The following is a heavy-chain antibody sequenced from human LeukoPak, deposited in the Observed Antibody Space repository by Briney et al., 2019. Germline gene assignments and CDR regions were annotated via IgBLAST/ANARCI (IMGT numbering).Heavy chain of an antibody. CDR1: GYTFTSYG. Sequence: ASVKVSCKASGYTFTSYGISWVRQAPGQGLEWMGWISAYNGNTNYAQKLQGRVTMTTDTSTSTAYMELRSLRSDDTAVYYCARDLGRYCSSTSCYTVDYWGQGTLVTVSS. CDR2: ISAYNGNT. V-gene: IGHV1-18*01. CDR3: ARDLGRYCSSTSCYTVDY. D-gene: IGHD2-2*02. J-gene: IGHJ4*02.